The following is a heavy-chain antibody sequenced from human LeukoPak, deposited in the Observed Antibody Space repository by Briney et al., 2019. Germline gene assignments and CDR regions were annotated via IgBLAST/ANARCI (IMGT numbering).Heavy chain of an antibody. D-gene: IGHD6-13*01. CDR2: IYPGDSDT. J-gene: IGHJ4*02. Sequence: GGSLEISCKGSGSHFTSYWIGGAGRLPGKGRERMGIIYPGDSDTRYSPSFQGQVTISANKSISTAYLQWSSLKASDTAMYYCARHSTLVAAAGQDYWGQGTLVTVSS. CDR3: ARHSTLVAAAGQDY. CDR1: GSHFTSYW. V-gene: IGHV5-51*01.